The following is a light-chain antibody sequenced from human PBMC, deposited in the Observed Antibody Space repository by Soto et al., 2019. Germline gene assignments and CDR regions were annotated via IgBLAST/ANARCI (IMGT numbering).Light chain of an antibody. CDR1: HDISTA. V-gene: IGKV1-9*01. CDR3: QQSNRYTIT. CDR2: AAS. Sequence: QLTHSPSFLSASVGDRVTIICRASHDISTALAWYKPKQGEAPKVLIHAASTLQSGVPSRLSGSGYGKEFTLTINSLQPEDVATDDGQQSNRYTITFGQGTRLEIK. J-gene: IGKJ5*01.